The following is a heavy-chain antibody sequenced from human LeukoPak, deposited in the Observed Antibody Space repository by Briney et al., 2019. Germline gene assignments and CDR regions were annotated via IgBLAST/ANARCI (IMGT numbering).Heavy chain of an antibody. Sequence: PGGSLRLSCAASRFTFSTYWMHWVRQAPGKGLEWVSSISASSSYIHYADSVKGRFTISRDNAKNSLYLQMNSLRAEDTAVYYCARGTLNIPGEHGAFDYWGQGTLVTVSS. V-gene: IGHV3-21*01. CDR3: ARGTLNIPGEHGAFDY. J-gene: IGHJ4*02. CDR1: RFTFSTYW. CDR2: ISASSSYI. D-gene: IGHD1-14*01.